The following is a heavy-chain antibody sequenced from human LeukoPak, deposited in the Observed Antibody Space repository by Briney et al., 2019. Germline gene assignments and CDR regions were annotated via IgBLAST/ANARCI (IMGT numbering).Heavy chain of an antibody. CDR3: ATLTYYSDS. D-gene: IGHD1-14*01. V-gene: IGHV3-66*02. J-gene: IGHJ4*02. Sequence: GGSLRLSCAASGFTVSTNYMSWVRQPPGEGLEWVSVIYTGVDTYYADSVKGRFIISRDNSKNTLYLQMNSLRPEDTAVYYCATLTYYSDSWGQGALVTVSS. CDR2: IYTGVDT. CDR1: GFTVSTNY.